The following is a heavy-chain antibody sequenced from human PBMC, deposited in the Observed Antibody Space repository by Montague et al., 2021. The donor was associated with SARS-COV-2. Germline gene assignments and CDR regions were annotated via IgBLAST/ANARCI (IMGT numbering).Heavy chain of an antibody. D-gene: IGHD4-17*01. V-gene: IGHV4-61*02. Sequence: TLSLTCSVSGGSISSCTYHWSWIRQPAGKGLDWIGRTYTRWSTNYNPSLKNRITIAVDTSKNQFSLNLTSVTAADTAVYYCARDLGAYYGMDVWGQGTTVTVSS. J-gene: IGHJ6*02. CDR3: ARDLGAYYGMDV. CDR2: TYTRWST. CDR1: GGSISSCTYH.